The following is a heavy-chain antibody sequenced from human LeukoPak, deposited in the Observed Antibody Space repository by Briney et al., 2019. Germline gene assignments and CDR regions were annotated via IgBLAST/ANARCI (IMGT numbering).Heavy chain of an antibody. CDR1: GGSISSYY. CDR2: IYYSGST. J-gene: IGHJ4*02. CDR3: ASINTHKYSYGYIFDY. Sequence: SETLSLTCTVSGGSISSYYWSWIRQPPGKGLEWIGYIYYSGSTNYNPSLKSRVTISVDTPKNQFSLKLSSVTAADTAVYYCASINTHKYSYGYIFDYWGQGTLVTVSS. V-gene: IGHV4-59*01. D-gene: IGHD5-18*01.